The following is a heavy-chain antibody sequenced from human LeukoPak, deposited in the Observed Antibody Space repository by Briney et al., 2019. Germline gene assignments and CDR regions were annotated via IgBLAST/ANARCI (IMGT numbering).Heavy chain of an antibody. CDR2: AYYRSKWYN. Sequence: SQTLSLTCAISGDSVSSNSAAWNWIRQSPSRGLEWLGRAYYRSKWYNDYAVSVKSRITINPDTSKNQFSLQLNSVTPEDTAVYYCARDSFYCSSTSCYASDASDIWGQGTMVTVSS. CDR1: GDSVSSNSAA. V-gene: IGHV6-1*01. J-gene: IGHJ3*02. CDR3: ARDSFYCSSTSCYASDASDI. D-gene: IGHD2-2*01.